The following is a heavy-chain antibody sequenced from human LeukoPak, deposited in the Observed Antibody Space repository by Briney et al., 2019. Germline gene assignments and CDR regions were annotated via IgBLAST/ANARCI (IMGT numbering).Heavy chain of an antibody. V-gene: IGHV3-49*04. D-gene: IGHD3-16*01. CDR3: TRDNYDYVWGSSRNWFDP. Sequence: GGSLRLSCTASGFTFGDYAMSWVRQAPGKGLEWVGFIRSKAYGGTTEYAASVKGRFTISRDDSKSIAYLQMNSLKTEDTAVYYCTRDNYDYVWGSSRNWFDPWGQGTLVTVSS. J-gene: IGHJ5*02. CDR2: IRSKAYGGTT. CDR1: GFTFGDYA.